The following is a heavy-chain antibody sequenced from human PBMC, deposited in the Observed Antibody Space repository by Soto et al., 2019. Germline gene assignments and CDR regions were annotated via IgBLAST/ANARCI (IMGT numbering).Heavy chain of an antibody. CDR1: GGTFSSYA. Sequence: QVQLVQSGAEVKKPGSSVKVSCKASGGTFSSYAISWVRQAPGQGLEWMGGIIPIFGTANYAQKFQGRVTITADESTITAYMELSSLRSEDTAVYYCARCIAAAGKNYYYFYGMDVWGQGTTVTVSS. J-gene: IGHJ6*02. D-gene: IGHD6-13*01. CDR2: IIPIFGTA. CDR3: ARCIAAAGKNYYYFYGMDV. V-gene: IGHV1-69*01.